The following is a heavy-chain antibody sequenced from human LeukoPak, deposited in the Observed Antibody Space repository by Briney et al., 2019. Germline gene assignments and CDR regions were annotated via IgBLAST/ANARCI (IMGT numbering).Heavy chain of an antibody. CDR1: GGSISSYY. D-gene: IGHD4-11*01. J-gene: IGHJ4*02. CDR3: AGSSVIGLDY. Sequence: SETLSLTCTVSGGSISSYYWSWIRQPPGKGLEWIGYIYYSGSTNYNPSLKSRVTISVDTSKNQFSLKLSSVTAADTAVYYCAGSSVIGLDYWGQGTLVTVSS. CDR2: IYYSGST. V-gene: IGHV4-59*12.